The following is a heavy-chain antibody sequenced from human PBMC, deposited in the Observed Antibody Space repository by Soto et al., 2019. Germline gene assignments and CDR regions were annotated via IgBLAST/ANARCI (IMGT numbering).Heavy chain of an antibody. V-gene: IGHV3-23*01. CDR3: AKDGTRVIQLDH. Sequence: GGSLRLSCAVSGSSLGSYPMSWVRQAPGKGLQWVSSISVSADNTYYADSVRGRFNISRDSSKRTLYLQMNSLRAEDTAVYYCAKDGTRVIQLDHWGQGTPATASS. J-gene: IGHJ4*02. CDR1: GSSLGSYP. CDR2: ISVSADNT. D-gene: IGHD1-1*01.